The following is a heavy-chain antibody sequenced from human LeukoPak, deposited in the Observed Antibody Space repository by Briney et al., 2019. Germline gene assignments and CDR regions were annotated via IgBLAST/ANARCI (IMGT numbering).Heavy chain of an antibody. CDR1: GGSISSYY. D-gene: IGHD3-10*01. V-gene: IGHV4-59*08. J-gene: IGHJ4*02. Sequence: SETLSLTCTVSGGSISSYYWSWIRQPPGKGLEWIGYIYYSGSTNYSPSLKSRVTISVDTSKNQFSLKLSSVTAADTAVYYCARQGGSGSFDLDYWGQGTLVTVSS. CDR2: IYYSGST. CDR3: ARQGGSGSFDLDY.